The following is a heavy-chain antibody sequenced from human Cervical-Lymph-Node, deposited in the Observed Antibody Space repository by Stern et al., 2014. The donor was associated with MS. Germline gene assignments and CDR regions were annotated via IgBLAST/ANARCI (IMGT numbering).Heavy chain of an antibody. Sequence: QLVQSGAQVKKPGASVKVSCKGSGYTFIRYYIQWGRQAPGQGLEWMGKVNANGGSARYAQKFQGRVTMASDTSTSTVSMELSSLRSEDTAVYYCATLYDSSGNYGMEVWGQGTTVIVSS. CDR1: GYTFIRYY. V-gene: IGHV1-46*01. CDR3: ATLYDSSGNYGMEV. CDR2: VNANGGSA. J-gene: IGHJ6*02. D-gene: IGHD5/OR15-5a*01.